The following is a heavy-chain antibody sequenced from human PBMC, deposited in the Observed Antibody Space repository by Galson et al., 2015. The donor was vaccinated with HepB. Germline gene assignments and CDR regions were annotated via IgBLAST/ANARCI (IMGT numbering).Heavy chain of an antibody. CDR3: GRPRGVVKGNDAFDI. V-gene: IGHV1-2*04. CDR2: INPNSGGT. CDR1: GYTFTSYG. J-gene: IGHJ3*02. D-gene: IGHD1-26*01. Sequence: SVKVSCKASGYTFTSYGISWVRQAPGQGLEWMGRINPNSGGTNYAQKFQGWVTMTRDTSTSTVYMELSSLRSEDTAVYYCGRPRGVVKGNDAFDIWGQGTMVTVSS.